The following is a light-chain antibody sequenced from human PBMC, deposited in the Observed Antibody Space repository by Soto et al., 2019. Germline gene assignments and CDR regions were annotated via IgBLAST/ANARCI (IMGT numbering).Light chain of an antibody. CDR2: DAF. V-gene: IGKV3-20*01. J-gene: IGKJ2*01. CDR3: QQYGISPGYT. Sequence: EIVLTQSPGTLSLSPGDRATLSCRASQSVSSNYLAWYRQRPGQAPRLLIYDAFKRASGIQDRISASGAGTDVTLTISRLEPEDFCIYYCQQYGISPGYTFGQGTRLDIK. CDR1: QSVSSNY.